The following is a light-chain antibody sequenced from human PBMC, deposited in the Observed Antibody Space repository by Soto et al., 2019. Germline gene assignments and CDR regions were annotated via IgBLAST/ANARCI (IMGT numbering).Light chain of an antibody. Sequence: QSVLTQPPSVSGAPGQRVTISCTGSSSNIGAGYDVHWYQQLPGTAPKLLIYGDHNRPSGVPDRFSGSKSGTSASLAITGLQAEDEADYYCQSYDSSLSVVFGGGTKVTVL. V-gene: IGLV1-40*01. CDR1: SSNIGAGYD. J-gene: IGLJ2*01. CDR2: GDH. CDR3: QSYDSSLSVV.